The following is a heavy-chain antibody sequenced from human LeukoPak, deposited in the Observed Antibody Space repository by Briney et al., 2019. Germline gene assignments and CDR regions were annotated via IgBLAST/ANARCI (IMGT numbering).Heavy chain of an antibody. J-gene: IGHJ4*02. D-gene: IGHD2-2*01. CDR2: ISSTSPSAI. CDR3: AGHARGPYLVY. Sequence: KPGGSLRLSCAASGFSFSDYYMSWIRQAPGKGLEWVSLISSTSPSAISYGDSVKGRFTTSRDNGRNSLFLQMNSLRAEDTATYYCAGHARGPYLVYWGQGILVTVSS. V-gene: IGHV3-11*01. CDR1: GFSFSDYY.